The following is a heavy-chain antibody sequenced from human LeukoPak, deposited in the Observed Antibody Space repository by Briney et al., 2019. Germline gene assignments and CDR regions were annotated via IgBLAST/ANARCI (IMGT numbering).Heavy chain of an antibody. CDR3: AQQLGYWSDGSCYFTY. CDR1: GFTFSSFA. CDR2: ISNNGDNT. V-gene: IGHV3-23*01. J-gene: IGHJ4*02. Sequence: GGSLRLSCAASGFTFSSFAMSWVRQAPGKGLDWFSAISNNGDNTYYADSVKGRFSISRDNSKNTLYLQMNSLRAEDTAVYYCAQQLGYWSDGSCYFTYWGQGTLVTVSS. D-gene: IGHD2-15*01.